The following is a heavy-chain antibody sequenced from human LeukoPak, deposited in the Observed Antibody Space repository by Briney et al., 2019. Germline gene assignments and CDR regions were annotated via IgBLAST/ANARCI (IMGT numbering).Heavy chain of an antibody. D-gene: IGHD3-22*01. CDR3: AIVGGSGFRYDYFDY. Sequence: GGSLRLSCAASGFTFSSYSMNWVRQAPGKGLEWVSYLSSSSSSIYYADSVKGRFTISRDNAKNSLFLQMNSLSDEDTALYYCAIVGGSGFRYDYFDYWGQGTLVTVSS. CDR2: LSSSSSSI. V-gene: IGHV3-48*02. CDR1: GFTFSSYS. J-gene: IGHJ4*02.